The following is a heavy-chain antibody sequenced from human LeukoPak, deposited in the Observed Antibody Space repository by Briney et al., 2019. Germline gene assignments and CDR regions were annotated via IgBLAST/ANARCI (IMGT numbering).Heavy chain of an antibody. J-gene: IGHJ6*02. CDR1: GYTFTSYG. D-gene: IGHD1-26*01. CDR3: ARDVREGYYYYYGMDV. Sequence: GASVKVSCKASGYTFTSYGISWVRQAPGQGLEWMGWISAYNGNTNYAQKLQGRVTMTTDTSTSTAYMELRSLRSDDTAVYYCARDVREGYYYYYGMDVWGQGTTVTVSS. CDR2: ISAYNGNT. V-gene: IGHV1-18*01.